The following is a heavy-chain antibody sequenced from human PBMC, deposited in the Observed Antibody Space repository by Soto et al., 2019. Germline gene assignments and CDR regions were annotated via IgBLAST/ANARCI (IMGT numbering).Heavy chain of an antibody. V-gene: IGHV1-69*02. CDR1: GDTFSFYT. CDR3: ATSYGSGYRAFDY. CDR2: VNPILSMS. Sequence: QVQLVQSGDELKKPGSSVKVSCKASGDTFSFYTINWVRQAPGLGLEWMGRVNPILSMSNYAQKFQGIVTMTADKSTSTAYMELRSLRSEDTAFYYCATSYGSGYRAFDYWGQGALVTVSS. D-gene: IGHD3-10*01. J-gene: IGHJ4*02.